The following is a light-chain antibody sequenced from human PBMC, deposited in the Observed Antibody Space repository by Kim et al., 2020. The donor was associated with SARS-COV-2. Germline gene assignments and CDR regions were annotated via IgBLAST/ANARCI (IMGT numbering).Light chain of an antibody. V-gene: IGLV5-39*01. CDR1: SDINVNTYN. CDR2: FKSASNN. J-gene: IGLJ3*02. CDR3: AIWYSNTWV. Sequence: FTCTLRSDINVNTYNIYWYQQKPGSLPHYLLRFKSASNNQQGSGVPSRFSGSKDASTNAGLLLISGLQSEDEADYYCAIWYSNTWVFGGGTHLTVL.